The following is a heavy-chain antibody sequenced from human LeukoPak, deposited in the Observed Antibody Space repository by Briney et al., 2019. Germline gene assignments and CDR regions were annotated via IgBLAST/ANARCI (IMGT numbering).Heavy chain of an antibody. CDR3: ARCRNWFDP. V-gene: IGHV4-59*01. CDR1: GGSFSGYY. Sequence: SETLSLTCAVYGGSFSGYYWSWIRQPPGKGLEWIGYIYYSGSTNYNPSLKSRVTISVDTSKNQFSLKLSSVTAADTAVYYCARCRNWFDPWGQGTLVTVSS. CDR2: IYYSGST. J-gene: IGHJ5*02.